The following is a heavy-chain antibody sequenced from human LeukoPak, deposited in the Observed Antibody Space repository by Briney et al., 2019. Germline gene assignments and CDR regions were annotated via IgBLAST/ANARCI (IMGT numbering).Heavy chain of an antibody. CDR2: INPNSGGT. Sequence: ASVKVSCKASGYTFTGYYMHWVRQAPGQGLEWMGRINPNSGGTNYAQKFQGRVTMTRDTPISAAYMELSRLRSDDTAVYYCARVLYYDFWSGYYILDYWGQGTLVTVSS. J-gene: IGHJ4*02. CDR3: ARVLYYDFWSGYYILDY. V-gene: IGHV1-2*06. D-gene: IGHD3-3*01. CDR1: GYTFTGYY.